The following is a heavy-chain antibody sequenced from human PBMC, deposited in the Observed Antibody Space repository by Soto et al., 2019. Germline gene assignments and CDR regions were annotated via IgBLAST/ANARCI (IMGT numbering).Heavy chain of an antibody. V-gene: IGHV3-66*01. CDR1: GFTVSSNY. D-gene: IGHD5-18*01. J-gene: IGHJ6*03. CDR2: IYSGGST. CDR3: ARVTASHYYYYMDV. Sequence: EVQLVESEGGLVQPGGSLRLSCAASGFTVSSNYMSWVRQAPGKGLEWVSVIYSGGSTYYADSVKGRFTISRDNSKNTLYLQMNSLRAEDTAVYYCARVTASHYYYYMDVWGKGTTVTVSS.